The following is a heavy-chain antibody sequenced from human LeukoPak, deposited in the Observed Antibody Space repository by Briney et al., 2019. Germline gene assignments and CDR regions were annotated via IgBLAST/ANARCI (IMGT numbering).Heavy chain of an antibody. Sequence: PGGSLRLSCAASGFTFSSYSMNWVRQAPGKGLEWVSYISSSSSTIYYADSVKGRFTISRDNAKNSLYLQMNSLRAEDTAVYYCLAETWDIVVVPAAKALDSEPDAFDIWGQGTMVTVSS. CDR2: ISSSSSTI. CDR1: GFTFSSYS. V-gene: IGHV3-48*01. CDR3: LAETWDIVVVPAAKALDSEPDAFDI. D-gene: IGHD2-2*01. J-gene: IGHJ3*02.